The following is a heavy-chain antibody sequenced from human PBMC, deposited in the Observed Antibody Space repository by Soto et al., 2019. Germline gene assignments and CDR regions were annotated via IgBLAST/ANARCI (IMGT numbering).Heavy chain of an antibody. CDR1: SDSFGTYF. CDR2: IYASGRI. CDR3: ARGSRDCSGGSGYSWDS. V-gene: IGHV4-4*07. D-gene: IGHD2-15*01. Sequence: QVQLQESGPGLVKPSETLSLTCTVSSDSFGTYFWCWVRQPAGKGLEWIGHIYASGRINYNPSVKVRGTVSIDTSKTQFTLNLTSVTAADTAVYYCARGSRDCSGGSGYSWDSWGQGTRVTVPS. J-gene: IGHJ5*01.